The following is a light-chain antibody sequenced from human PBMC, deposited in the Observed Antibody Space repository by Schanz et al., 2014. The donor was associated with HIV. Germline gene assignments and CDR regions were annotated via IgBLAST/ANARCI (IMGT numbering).Light chain of an antibody. CDR3: SSYTTTNTWL. V-gene: IGLV2-11*01. Sequence: QSALTQPRSVSGSPGQSVTISCTGTSSDVGGYNYVSWYQQHPGKAPKVMIYDVSRRPSGVPDRFSGSKSGNTASLTISGLQAEDETDYYCSSYTTTNTWLFGGGTKLTVL. CDR1: SSDVGGYNY. CDR2: DVS. J-gene: IGLJ3*02.